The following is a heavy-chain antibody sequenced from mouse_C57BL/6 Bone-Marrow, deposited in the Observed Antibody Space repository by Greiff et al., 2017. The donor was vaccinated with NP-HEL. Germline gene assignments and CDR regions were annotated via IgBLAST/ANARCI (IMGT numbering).Heavy chain of an antibody. CDR1: GYTFTDYY. J-gene: IGHJ1*03. CDR2: INPNNGGT. Sequence: VQLQQSGPELVTPGASVKISCKASGYTFTDYYMNWLKQSHGKSLEWIGDINPNNGGTSYNQKFKDKSTLTVDKASSTAYMELRSLTSEDSAFYYCAREGYWDVDVWGTGTTVTVSS. V-gene: IGHV1-26*01. CDR3: AREGYWDVDV.